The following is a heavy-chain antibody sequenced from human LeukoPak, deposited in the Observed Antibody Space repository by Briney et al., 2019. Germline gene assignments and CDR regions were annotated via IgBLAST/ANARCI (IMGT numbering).Heavy chain of an antibody. J-gene: IGHJ5*02. CDR3: ARACSGGNCYSDNWFDP. Sequence: ASVKVSCTASGYTFTGYYMQWVRQAPGQGLEWMGRINPNSGDTNYAQKFQGRVTMTRDTSISTAYMELSRLRSDDTAVYYCARACSGGNCYSDNWFDPWGQGTLVTVSS. CDR1: GYTFTGYY. V-gene: IGHV1-2*06. D-gene: IGHD2-15*01. CDR2: INPNSGDT.